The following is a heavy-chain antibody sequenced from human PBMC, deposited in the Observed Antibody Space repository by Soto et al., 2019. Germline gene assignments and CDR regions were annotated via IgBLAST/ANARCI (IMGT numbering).Heavy chain of an antibody. V-gene: IGHV1-3*05. CDR1: GYTFTSYA. CDR3: ARDLPADY. Sequence: QVQLVQSGAEEKKPGASMKVSCKASGYTFTSYAMHWVRQAPGQRLEWMGGINAGNGNTKYSQKFQGRVNITRDTSASTAYMELSSLRSEDTAVYYCARDLPADYWGQGTLVTVSS. CDR2: INAGNGNT. J-gene: IGHJ4*02.